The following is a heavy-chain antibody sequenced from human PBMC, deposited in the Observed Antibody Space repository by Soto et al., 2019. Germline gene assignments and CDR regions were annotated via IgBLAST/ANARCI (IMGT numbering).Heavy chain of an antibody. J-gene: IGHJ4*02. CDR1: GFTFSNYA. Sequence: EVQLLESGGGLLQPGGSLRLSCAASGFTFSNYAMSWVRQAPGKGLGWVSISSGSGDSPYYADSVKGRFTITRDNSRNTFDLQMNSLRAGDSAKDDCAEEGASGLYYFDYWGQGTLVTVSS. V-gene: IGHV3-23*01. D-gene: IGHD6-19*01. CDR3: AEEGASGLYYFDY. CDR2: SSGSGDSP.